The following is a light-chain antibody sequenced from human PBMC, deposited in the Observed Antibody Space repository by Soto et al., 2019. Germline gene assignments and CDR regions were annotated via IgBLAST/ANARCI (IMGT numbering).Light chain of an antibody. Sequence: EIVMTQSPSTLSVSPGERATLSFRASQSVSTNLAWYHQKPVQTPSLLIYGTSTRATGIPARCSGSGSSTEFTLNISCLPSEDFAVYYCEQYNNWPRTFGQGTKVEIK. CDR2: GTS. CDR3: EQYNNWPRT. J-gene: IGKJ1*01. V-gene: IGKV3-15*01. CDR1: QSVSTN.